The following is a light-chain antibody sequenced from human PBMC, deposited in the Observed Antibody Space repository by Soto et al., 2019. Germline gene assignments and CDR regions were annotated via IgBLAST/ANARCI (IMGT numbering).Light chain of an antibody. CDR1: SSNIGSNY. V-gene: IGLV1-47*01. Sequence: QSVLTQPPSASGTPGQRVTISCSGSSSNIGSNYVYWYQQVPGTAPKLLIYRNNQRPSGVPDRFSGSKSGTSASLAISGLRSEDEADYYCSAWDVSLSGPVFGGGTKLTVL. CDR2: RNN. J-gene: IGLJ2*01. CDR3: SAWDVSLSGPV.